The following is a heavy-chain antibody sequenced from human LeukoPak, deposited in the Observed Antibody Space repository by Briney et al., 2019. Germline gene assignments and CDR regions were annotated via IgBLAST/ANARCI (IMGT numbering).Heavy chain of an antibody. D-gene: IGHD2-15*01. V-gene: IGHV5-51*01. J-gene: IGHJ3*02. CDR1: GYTFTSYW. CDR3: ARPYCSGGSCYQYDAFDI. Sequence: ASVKVSCKASGYTFTSYWIGWVRQMPGKGLEWMGIIYPGDSDTRYSPSFQGQVTISADKSISTAYLQWSSLKASDTAMYYCARPYCSGGSCYQYDAFDIWGQGTMVTVSS. CDR2: IYPGDSDT.